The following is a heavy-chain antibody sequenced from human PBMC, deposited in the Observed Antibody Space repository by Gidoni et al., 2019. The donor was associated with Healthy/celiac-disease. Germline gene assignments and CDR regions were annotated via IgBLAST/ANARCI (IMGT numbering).Heavy chain of an antibody. CDR1: GFTVSSNY. CDR3: ARDSILSYYYGMDV. CDR2: IYSGGST. Sequence: EVQLVESGGGLVQPGGSLRLSCAASGFTVSSNYMSWVRQAPGKGLEWVSVIYSGGSTYYADSVKGRFTISRDNSKNTLYLQMNSLRAEYTAVYYCARDSILSYYYGMDVWGQGTTVTVSS. D-gene: IGHD2-15*01. J-gene: IGHJ6*02. V-gene: IGHV3-66*02.